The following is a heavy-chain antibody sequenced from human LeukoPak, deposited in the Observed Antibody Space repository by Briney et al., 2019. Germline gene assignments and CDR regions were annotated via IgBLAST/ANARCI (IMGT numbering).Heavy chain of an antibody. CDR1: GGSISSYY. CDR3: ARQPPRTYYYYGMDV. J-gene: IGHJ6*02. CDR2: IYYSGST. V-gene: IGHV4-59*08. Sequence: SETLYLTCTVSGGSISSYYWSWIRQPPGKGLEWIGYIYYSGSTNYNPSLKSRVTISVDTSKNQFSLKLSPVTAADTAVYYCARQPPRTYYYYGMDVWGQGTTVTVSS.